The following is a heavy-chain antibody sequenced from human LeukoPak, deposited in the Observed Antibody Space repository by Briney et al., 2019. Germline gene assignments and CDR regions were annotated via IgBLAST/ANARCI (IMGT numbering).Heavy chain of an antibody. V-gene: IGHV4-4*09. J-gene: IGHJ5*02. CDR2: IYTSGST. CDR3: ARGYDSSGYYLNNWFDP. D-gene: IGHD3-22*01. Sequence: SETLSLTCTVSGGSISSYYWSWVRQPPGKGLEWIGYIYTSGSTNYNPSLKSRVTISVDTSKNQFSLKLSSVTAADTAVYYCARGYDSSGYYLNNWFDPWGQGILVTVSS. CDR1: GGSISSYY.